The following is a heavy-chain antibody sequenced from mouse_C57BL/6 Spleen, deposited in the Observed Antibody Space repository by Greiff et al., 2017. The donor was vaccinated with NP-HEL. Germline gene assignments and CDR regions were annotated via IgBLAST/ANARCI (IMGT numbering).Heavy chain of an antibody. CDR1: GFNIKDYY. CDR3: TTKDDGYYEGFAY. Sequence: EVQLQQSGAELVRPGASVKLSCTASGFNIKDYYMHWVKQRPEQGLEWIGRIDPEDGDTEYAPKFQGQATMTADTSSNTAYLQLSSLTSEDTAVYYCTTKDDGYYEGFAYWGQGTLVTVSA. CDR2: IDPEDGDT. D-gene: IGHD2-3*01. J-gene: IGHJ3*01. V-gene: IGHV14-1*01.